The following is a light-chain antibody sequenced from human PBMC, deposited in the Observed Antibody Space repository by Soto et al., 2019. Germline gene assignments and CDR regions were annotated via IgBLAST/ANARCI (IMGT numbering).Light chain of an antibody. J-gene: IGKJ3*01. CDR2: GAS. CDR3: QQYNNSPLT. Sequence: ETVMTQSPATLSVSPGERATLSCRASQSVSSNLAWYQQKPGQAPRLLIYGASTRATGIPARFSGSGSGTKFSRTISKLQSEDFAVYYSQQYNNSPLTVGPGPKGDIK. V-gene: IGKV3-15*01. CDR1: QSVSSN.